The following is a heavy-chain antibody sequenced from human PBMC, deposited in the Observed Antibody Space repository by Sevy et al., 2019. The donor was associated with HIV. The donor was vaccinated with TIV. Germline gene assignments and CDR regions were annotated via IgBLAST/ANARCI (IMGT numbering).Heavy chain of an antibody. CDR3: ARALADYYYAMDV. CDR1: GVSISGYY. CDR2: IYYSGRT. V-gene: IGHV4-59*01. Sequence: SETLSLTCTVSGVSISGYYWSWIRQPLGKGLEWIGYIYYSGRTNYNPSLQGRVSISTDTSKNQFSLKLSSVTAADTAVYSCARALADYYYAMDVWGQGTTVTVSS. J-gene: IGHJ6*02.